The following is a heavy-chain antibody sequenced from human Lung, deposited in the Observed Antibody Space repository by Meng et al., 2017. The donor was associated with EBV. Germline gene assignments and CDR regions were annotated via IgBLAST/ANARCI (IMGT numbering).Heavy chain of an antibody. V-gene: IGHV4-39*05. CDR3: ASYCNVGSCYSTFDP. D-gene: IGHD2-15*01. CDR2: IYYSGST. CDR1: GVSISSSSYY. J-gene: IGHJ5*02. Sequence: QRHRQEPGPGLVKPSQTPHLPCHVSGVSISSSSYYWAWIRQPSGKGLEWIGTIYYSGSTSYNPSLKSRVTISVDTSKSQFSLKVTSVTAADTAVYYCASYCNVGSCYSTFDPWGQGTLVTVSS.